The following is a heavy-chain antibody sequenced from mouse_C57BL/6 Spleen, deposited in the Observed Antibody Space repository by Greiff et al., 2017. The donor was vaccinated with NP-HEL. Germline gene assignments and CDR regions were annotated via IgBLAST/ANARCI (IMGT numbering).Heavy chain of an antibody. CDR3: ARGDDGYYGGAY. J-gene: IGHJ3*01. Sequence: VQLQQSGAELARPGASVKLSCKASGYTFTSYGISWVKQRTGQGLEWIGEIYPRSGNTYYNEKFKGKATLTADKSSSTAYMELRSLTSEDSAVYFCARGDDGYYGGAYWGQGTLVTVSA. CDR1: GYTFTSYG. D-gene: IGHD2-3*01. V-gene: IGHV1-81*01. CDR2: IYPRSGNT.